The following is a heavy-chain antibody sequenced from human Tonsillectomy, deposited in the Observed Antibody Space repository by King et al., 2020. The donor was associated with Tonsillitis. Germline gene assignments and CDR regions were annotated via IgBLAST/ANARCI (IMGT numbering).Heavy chain of an antibody. CDR3: AKQIGFCSGGTCSLDY. D-gene: IGHD2-15*01. J-gene: IGHJ4*02. CDR1: GFTLSDYG. Sequence: VQLVESGGGLVQSGGSLRLSCAASGFTLSDYGMSWVRQAPGKELEWVSSISGSGGYTYYADSVEGRFTISRDNSKNTLCLQMNSLRAEDTAVYHCAKQIGFCSGGTCSLDYWGQGALVTVSS. CDR2: ISGSGGYT. V-gene: IGHV3-23*04.